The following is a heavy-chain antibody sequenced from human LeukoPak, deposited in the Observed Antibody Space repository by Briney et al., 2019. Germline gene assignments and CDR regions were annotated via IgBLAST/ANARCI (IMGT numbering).Heavy chain of an antibody. D-gene: IGHD2-15*01. V-gene: IGHV4-34*01. CDR1: GGSFSGYY. CDR3: ARGLPPADYCYYGMDV. CDR2: INHSGSA. Sequence: SETLSLTCAVYGGSFSGYYWSWIRQPPGKGLEWIGEINHSGSANYNPSLKSRVTISVDTSKNQFSLKLSSVTAADTAVYYCARGLPPADYCYYGMDVWGQGTTVTVSS. J-gene: IGHJ6*02.